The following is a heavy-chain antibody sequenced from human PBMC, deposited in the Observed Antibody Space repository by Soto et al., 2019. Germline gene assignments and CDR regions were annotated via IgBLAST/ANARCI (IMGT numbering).Heavy chain of an antibody. CDR3: ARVHTSPYMGSGAFDI. V-gene: IGHV1-69*01. D-gene: IGHD2-2*02. J-gene: IGHJ3*02. Sequence: VRQAPGQGLEWMGGISPNIGTANYAQKFQGRVTITADESTSTAYMELSSLRSEDTAVYYCARVHTSPYMGSGAFDIWGQGTMVTVSS. CDR2: ISPNIGTA.